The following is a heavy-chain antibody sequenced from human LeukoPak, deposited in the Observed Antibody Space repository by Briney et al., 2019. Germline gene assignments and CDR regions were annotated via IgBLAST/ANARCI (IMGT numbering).Heavy chain of an antibody. CDR2: XKPKSGVS. CDR3: ARDPPGDPSPYFYY. CDR1: GYTFSAYY. V-gene: IGHV1-2*02. J-gene: IGHJ4*02. D-gene: IGHD7-27*01. Sequence: VASATLSCKASGYTFSAYYIQWVRHAPGQGLXXXXXXKPKSGVSTCAQSFQGRVTMTRDTSSSTAYMELNRLTSDDTALFFCARDPPGDPSPYFYYWGQGSLVIVSS.